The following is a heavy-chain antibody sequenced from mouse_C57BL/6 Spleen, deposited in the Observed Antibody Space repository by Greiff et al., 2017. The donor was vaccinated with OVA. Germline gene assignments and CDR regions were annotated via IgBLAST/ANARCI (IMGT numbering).Heavy chain of an antibody. J-gene: IGHJ4*01. D-gene: IGHD4-1*01. CDR2: IDPSDSST. Sequence: VQLQQPGAELVMPGASVKLSCKASGYTFTSYCMHWVKQRPGQGLEWIGEIDPSDSSTTYNQKFKGKSTLTVDKSSSTAYMQLSSLTSEDSAVYDYARSLTGPGAMDYWGQGTSVTVAS. V-gene: IGHV1-69*01. CDR3: ARSLTGPGAMDY. CDR1: GYTFTSYC.